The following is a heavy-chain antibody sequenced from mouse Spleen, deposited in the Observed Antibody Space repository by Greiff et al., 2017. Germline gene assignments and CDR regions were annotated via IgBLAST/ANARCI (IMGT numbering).Heavy chain of an antibody. CDR2: IDPSDSET. CDR1: GYTFTSYW. CDR3: AGDYYYSSSYGGYAMDY. Sequence: QVQLQQPGAELVRPGSSVKLSCKASGYTFTSYWMHWVKQRPIQGLEWIGNIDPSDSETHYNQKFKDKATLTVDKSSSTAYMQLSSLTSEDSAVYYCAGDYYYSSSYGGYAMDYWGQGTSVTVSS. J-gene: IGHJ4*01. D-gene: IGHD1-1*01. V-gene: IGHV1-52*01.